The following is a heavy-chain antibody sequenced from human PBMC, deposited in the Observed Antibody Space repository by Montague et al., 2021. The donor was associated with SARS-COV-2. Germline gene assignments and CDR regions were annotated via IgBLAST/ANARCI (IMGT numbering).Heavy chain of an antibody. CDR1: GFTFGDYA. CDR3: TRFSGRVDY. D-gene: IGHD6-19*01. Sequence: SLRLSLSASGFTFGDYAMNWFRRARGQAQVGVGFIRTKNYGGTTEYAASVKGRFTISRDDSESIAYLQMNSLKTEDTAVYYCTRFSGRVDYWGQGTLVTVS. J-gene: IGHJ4*02. V-gene: IGHV3-49*03. CDR2: IRTKNYGGTT.